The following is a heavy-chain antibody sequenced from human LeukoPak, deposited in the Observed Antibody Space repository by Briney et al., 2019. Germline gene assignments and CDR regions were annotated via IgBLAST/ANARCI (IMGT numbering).Heavy chain of an antibody. D-gene: IGHD3-10*01. CDR3: ARLYRGMVRGVNEGNWFDP. V-gene: IGHV5-51*01. CDR1: GYRFTSYW. CDR2: IYSGDSDT. Sequence: GESLKISCKGSGYRFTSYWIGWVRPMPGKGLEWMGIIYSGDSDTRYSPSFQGQVTISADKSISTAYLQWSSLKASDTAMYYCARLYRGMVRGVNEGNWFDPWGQGTLVTVSS. J-gene: IGHJ5*02.